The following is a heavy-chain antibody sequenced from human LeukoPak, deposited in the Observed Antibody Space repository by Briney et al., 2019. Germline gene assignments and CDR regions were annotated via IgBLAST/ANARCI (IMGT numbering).Heavy chain of an antibody. CDR3: ARDLTYYDILTGYLSLHFDY. Sequence: GGSLRLSCAASGFTFSSYWMSWVRQAPGKGLEWVANIKQDGSEKYYVDSVKGRFTISRDNAKNSLYLQMNSLRAEDTAVYYCARDLTYYDILTGYLSLHFDYWGQGTLVTASS. J-gene: IGHJ4*02. CDR2: IKQDGSEK. D-gene: IGHD3-9*01. CDR1: GFTFSSYW. V-gene: IGHV3-7*01.